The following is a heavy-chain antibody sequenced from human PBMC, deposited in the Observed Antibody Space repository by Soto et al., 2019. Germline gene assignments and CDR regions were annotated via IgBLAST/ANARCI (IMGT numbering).Heavy chain of an antibody. CDR1: GFTFSSYA. Sequence: GGSLRLSCAASGFTFSSYAMHWVRQAPGKGLEWVAVISYDGSNKYYADSVKGRFTISRDNSKNTLYLQMNSLRAEDTAVYYCARDGSGWYGNWFDPWGQGTLVTVSS. CDR3: ARDGSGWYGNWFDP. CDR2: ISYDGSNK. V-gene: IGHV3-30-3*01. D-gene: IGHD6-19*01. J-gene: IGHJ5*02.